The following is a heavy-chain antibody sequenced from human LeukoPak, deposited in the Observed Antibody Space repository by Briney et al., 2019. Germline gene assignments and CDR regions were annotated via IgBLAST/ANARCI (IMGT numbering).Heavy chain of an antibody. Sequence: SETLSLTCAVYGGSFSGYYWSWIRQPPGKGLEWIGEINHSGSTNYNPSLKSRVTISVDTSKNQFSLKLSSVTAADTAVYYCAKILGAGRDYYYYMDVWGKGTTVTVSS. J-gene: IGHJ6*03. CDR3: AKILGAGRDYYYYMDV. D-gene: IGHD3-3*01. CDR1: GGSFSGYY. CDR2: INHSGST. V-gene: IGHV4-34*01.